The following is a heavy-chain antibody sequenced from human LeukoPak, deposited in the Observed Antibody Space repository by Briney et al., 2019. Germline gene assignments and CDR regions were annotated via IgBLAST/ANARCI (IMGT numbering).Heavy chain of an antibody. CDR2: ISSSSSTI. J-gene: IGHJ4*02. V-gene: IGHV3-48*01. CDR3: ARASGY. CDR1: GFTFSSYS. Sequence: GGSLRLSCAASGFTFSSYSMNWVRQAPGMGLEWVSYISSSSSTIYYADSVKGRFPISRDNAKNSLYLQMNSLRAEDTAVYYCARASGYWGQGTLVTVSS. D-gene: IGHD7-27*01.